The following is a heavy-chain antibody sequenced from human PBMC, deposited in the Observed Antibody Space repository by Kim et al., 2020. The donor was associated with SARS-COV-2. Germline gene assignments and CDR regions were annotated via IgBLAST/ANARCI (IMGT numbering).Heavy chain of an antibody. CDR1: GGSISSSSYY. CDR2: IYYSGST. Sequence: SQTLSLTCTVSGGSISSSSYYWGWIRQPPGKGLEWIGSIYYSGSTSYNPSLKSRVTISVDTSKNQFSLKLSSVTAADTAVYYCARDDILTAPAYYYGMDVWGQGTTVTVSS. J-gene: IGHJ6*02. V-gene: IGHV4-39*07. CDR3: ARDDILTAPAYYYGMDV. D-gene: IGHD3-9*01.